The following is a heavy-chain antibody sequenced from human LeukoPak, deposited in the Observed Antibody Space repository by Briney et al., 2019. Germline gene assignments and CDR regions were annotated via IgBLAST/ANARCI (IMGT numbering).Heavy chain of an antibody. CDR2: FSSGGDT. CDR1: GFIVSNFY. Sequence: GRPLRLSCAASGFIVSNFYMAWVRQAPGKGLEWVSVFSSGGDTYYAESVKGRFTIYRDNSKNTPYLQISSLRAEDTAVYYCARVALYALDVWAKGQWSPSLQ. J-gene: IGHJ3*01. CDR3: ARVALYALDV. V-gene: IGHV3-53*01. D-gene: IGHD3-16*01.